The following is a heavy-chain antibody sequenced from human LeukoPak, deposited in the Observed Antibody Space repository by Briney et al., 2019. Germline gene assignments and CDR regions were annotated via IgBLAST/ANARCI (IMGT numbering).Heavy chain of an antibody. D-gene: IGHD3-10*01. Sequence: PSETLSLTCTVSGGSISSSSYHWGWIRQPPGKGLEWIGSIYYSGSTYYNPSLKGRLTISVDTPKNQFSLKLSSVTAADTAVYYCAQSLGASTWFGNWFDPWGQGTLVTVSS. CDR3: AQSLGASTWFGNWFDP. V-gene: IGHV4-39*01. CDR1: GGSISSSSYH. J-gene: IGHJ5*02. CDR2: IYYSGST.